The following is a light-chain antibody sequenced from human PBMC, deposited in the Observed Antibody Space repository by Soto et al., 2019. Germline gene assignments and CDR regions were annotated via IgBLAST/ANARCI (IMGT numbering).Light chain of an antibody. J-gene: IGKJ2*01. CDR1: LSVTSN. CDR3: QHYNFWPYT. Sequence: QGTRATLSCGVCLSVTSNYLAWYQQKPGQAPRLLIYGASTRDTDIPARFSGSGSGTEFALTICSLQSEDFAVYKCQHYNFWPYTFAQGTMV. CDR2: GAS. V-gene: IGKV3-15*01.